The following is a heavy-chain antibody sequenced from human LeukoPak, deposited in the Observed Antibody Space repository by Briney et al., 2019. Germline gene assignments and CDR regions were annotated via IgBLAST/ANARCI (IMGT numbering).Heavy chain of an antibody. Sequence: PGGSLRLSCAASGFTFSTYWMHWVRQGPGKGLVWVSRINTDGSSTSYADSVKGRFTISRDNAENTLYLQTNSLRAEDTAVYYCARAPSGYFDHWGQGTLVTVSS. CDR2: INTDGSST. J-gene: IGHJ4*02. CDR3: ARAPSGYFDH. D-gene: IGHD1-26*01. V-gene: IGHV3-74*01. CDR1: GFTFSTYW.